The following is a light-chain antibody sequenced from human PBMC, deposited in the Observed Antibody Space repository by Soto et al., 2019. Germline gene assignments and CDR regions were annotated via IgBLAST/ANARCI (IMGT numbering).Light chain of an antibody. Sequence: QSALTQPASVSGSPGQSITISCTGTSSDVGGYNYVSWYQQHPGKAPKLLIYEVRNRPSGVSNRFSGSKSGNTASLTIAGLQAEAEADDYCSSYTSRSMLVFCGGTTLTVL. J-gene: IGLJ2*01. CDR3: SSYTSRSMLV. V-gene: IGLV2-14*01. CDR1: SSDVGGYNY. CDR2: EVR.